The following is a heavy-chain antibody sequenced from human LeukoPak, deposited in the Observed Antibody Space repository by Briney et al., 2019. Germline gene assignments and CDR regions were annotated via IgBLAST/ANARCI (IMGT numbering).Heavy chain of an antibody. J-gene: IGHJ6*03. V-gene: IGHV4-4*07. Sequence: SETLSLTCTVFGGSISSYYWSSIRQPAGKGLELIGRIYTSGSTNYNPSHKSRVTMSVDTSKNQFSLKLSSVTAADTAVYYCARVRSRIAVAEGLYYYSYVDVWGKGTTVTVSS. CDR1: GGSISSYY. CDR3: ARVRSRIAVAEGLYYYSYVDV. CDR2: IYTSGST. D-gene: IGHD6-19*01.